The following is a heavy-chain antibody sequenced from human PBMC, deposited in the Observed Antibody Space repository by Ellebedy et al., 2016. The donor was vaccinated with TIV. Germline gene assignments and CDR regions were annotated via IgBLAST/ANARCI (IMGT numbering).Heavy chain of an antibody. CDR2: ISGTSVTI. V-gene: IGHV3-48*01. CDR1: GFAFNSYS. J-gene: IGHJ2*01. Sequence: GESLKISXSASGFAFNSYSMTWVRQAPGKGLEWISCISGTSVTIYYADSVKGRFTISRDNARNSLYLQMNSLRAEDTAVYFCARKAVTGRNRYFDLWGRGTLVTVSS. D-gene: IGHD4-11*01. CDR3: ARKAVTGRNRYFDL.